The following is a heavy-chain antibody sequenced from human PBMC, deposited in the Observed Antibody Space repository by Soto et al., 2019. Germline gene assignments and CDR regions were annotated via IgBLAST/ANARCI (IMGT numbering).Heavy chain of an antibody. V-gene: IGHV3-33*01. D-gene: IGHD5-12*01. CDR1: GFTFSSYG. CDR2: IWYDGSNK. Sequence: GGSLRLACAASGFTFSSYGMHWVRQAPGKGLEWVAVIWYDGSNKYYADSVKGRFTISRDNSKNTLYLQMNSLRAEDTAVYYCARERQSGYDPPHFDYWGQGTLVTVSS. J-gene: IGHJ4*02. CDR3: ARERQSGYDPPHFDY.